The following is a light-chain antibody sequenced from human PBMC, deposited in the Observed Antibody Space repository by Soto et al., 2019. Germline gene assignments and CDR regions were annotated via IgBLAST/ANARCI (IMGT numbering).Light chain of an antibody. CDR1: SSDFGGYNY. CDR2: DVS. Sequence: QSALTQPASVSGSPGQSSTLSCTGTSSDFGGYNYVSCYQQHPGKAPKLMIYDVSNPPSGVSNRFSGFKSVNTASLTISGLKAEYEADYYCSSYTSSSTLVVFGGGTKVTVL. J-gene: IGLJ2*01. CDR3: SSYTSSSTLVV. V-gene: IGLV2-14*01.